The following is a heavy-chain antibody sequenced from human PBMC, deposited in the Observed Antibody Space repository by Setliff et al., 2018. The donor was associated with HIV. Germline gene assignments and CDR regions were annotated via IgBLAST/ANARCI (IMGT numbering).Heavy chain of an antibody. CDR3: ARGGGSSSSWPIDS. D-gene: IGHD6-13*01. Sequence: KSSETLSLTCTLSGGSISSYYWSWIRQPTGKGLERIGYSYSGGSTNYNPSLKSGVTMSVDTSKNQFSLSLTPVTAADTAVYFCARGGGSSSSWPIDSWGRRTLIAVAS. V-gene: IGHV4-4*09. CDR1: GGSISSYY. J-gene: IGHJ4*02. CDR2: SYSGGST.